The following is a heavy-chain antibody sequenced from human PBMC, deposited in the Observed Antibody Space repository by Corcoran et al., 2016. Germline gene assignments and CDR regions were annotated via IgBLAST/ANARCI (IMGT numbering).Heavy chain of an antibody. D-gene: IGHD1-1*01. J-gene: IGHJ4*02. CDR1: GFTFSSYW. V-gene: IGHV3-7*03. CDR3: ARVAWKSFDY. CDR2: IKQDGSEK. Sequence: EVQLVESGGGLVQPGGSLRLSCAASGFTFSSYWMSWVRQAPGKGLEWVANIKQDGSEKYYVDSVKGRFTISRDNAKNSLYLQMTGLRADDTAVYYCARVAWKSFDYWGQGTLVTGSS.